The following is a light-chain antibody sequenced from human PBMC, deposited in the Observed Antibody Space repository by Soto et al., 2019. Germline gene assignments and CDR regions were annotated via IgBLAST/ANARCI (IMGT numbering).Light chain of an antibody. J-gene: IGKJ4*01. CDR3: QQYDNLPLT. CDR1: QDISNY. Sequence: DIQMTQSPSSLSASVGDRVTITCQASQDISNYLNWYQQKPGKAPKLLIYDASNLETGVPSRFSGNGSGTDFTFTIISLQPEDIETYYCQQYDNLPLTFGGGTKVEIK. V-gene: IGKV1-33*01. CDR2: DAS.